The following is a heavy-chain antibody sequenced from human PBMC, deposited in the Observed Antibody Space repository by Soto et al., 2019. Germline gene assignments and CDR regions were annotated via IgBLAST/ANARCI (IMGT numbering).Heavy chain of an antibody. CDR2: IIPIFGTA. CDR1: GGTFSSYA. Sequence: SVKVSCKASGGTFSSYAISWVRQAPGQGLEWMGGIIPIFGTANYAQKFQGRVTITADESTSTAYMELSSLRSEDTAVYYCATNYYYDSSGYYPLGFDYWGQGTLVTV. CDR3: ATNYYYDSSGYYPLGFDY. V-gene: IGHV1-69*13. D-gene: IGHD3-22*01. J-gene: IGHJ4*02.